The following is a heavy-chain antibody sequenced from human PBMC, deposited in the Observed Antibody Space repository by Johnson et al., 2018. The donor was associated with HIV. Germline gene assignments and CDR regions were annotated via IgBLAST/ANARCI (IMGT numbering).Heavy chain of an antibody. D-gene: IGHD3-22*01. CDR1: GFTFDDYA. J-gene: IGHJ3*01. V-gene: IGHV3-23*04. Sequence: EKLVESGGGLVQPGRSLRLSCAGSGFTFDDYAMHWVRQAPGKGLEWVSTIRGSGGSTYYADSVKGRFTISRDNSKNTLYLQMNNLRDEDTAVYYCAKNQLLRYDAFNFWGQGTMVTVSS. CDR2: IRGSGGST. CDR3: AKNQLLRYDAFNF.